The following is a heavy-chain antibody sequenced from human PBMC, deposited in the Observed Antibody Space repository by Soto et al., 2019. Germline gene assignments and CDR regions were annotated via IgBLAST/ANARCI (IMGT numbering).Heavy chain of an antibody. D-gene: IGHD1-26*01. J-gene: IGHJ4*02. CDR1: GLTFSDYY. Sequence: TGGSLRLSCAASGLTFSDYYMSWIRQAPGKGLEWVSYISSSSSYTNYADSVKGRFTISRDNAKNSLYLQMNSLRAEDTAVYYCARAVGATSPDYWGQGTLVTVSS. CDR2: ISSSSSYT. V-gene: IGHV3-11*03. CDR3: ARAVGATSPDY.